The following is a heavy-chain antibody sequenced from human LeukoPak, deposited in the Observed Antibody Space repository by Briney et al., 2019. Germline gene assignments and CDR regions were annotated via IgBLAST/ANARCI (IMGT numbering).Heavy chain of an antibody. Sequence: GGSLRLSCAASGFTFASYAMHWVRQAPGKGLEYVSLIYGDGGTTHYADSVKGRFSISRDNSKNSLYLQMNSLRTEDTAFYYCAQDWWGSYLSWGRGTLDTVSS. CDR3: AQDWWGSYLS. V-gene: IGHV3-43*02. CDR2: IYGDGGTT. CDR1: GFTFASYA. J-gene: IGHJ4*02. D-gene: IGHD1-26*01.